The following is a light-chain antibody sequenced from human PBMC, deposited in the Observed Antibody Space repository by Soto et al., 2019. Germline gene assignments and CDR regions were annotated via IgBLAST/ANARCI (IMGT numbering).Light chain of an antibody. Sequence: DIQMTQSPSSLSASVGDRVTLTCRASQGISQYLAWYQQRPGKVPKLLIYYASTLQSGVPSRFSGSGSGTEFTLTISSLQPEDVATYYCLKYNKDAPGTFGQGTKVEI. CDR3: LKYNKDAPGT. CDR2: YAS. CDR1: QGISQY. J-gene: IGKJ1*01. V-gene: IGKV1-27*01.